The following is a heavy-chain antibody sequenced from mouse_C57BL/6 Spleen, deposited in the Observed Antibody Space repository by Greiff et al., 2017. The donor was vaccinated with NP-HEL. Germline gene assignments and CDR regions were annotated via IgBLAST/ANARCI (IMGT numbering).Heavy chain of an antibody. D-gene: IGHD2-5*01. CDR1: GYTFTDYY. Sequence: QVQLQQSGPELVKPGASVKISCKASGYTFTDYYINWVKQRPGQGLEWIGWIFPGSGSTSYNEKFKGKATLTVDKSSSTAYMLLSSLTSEDSAVYFCARAGAYYSNYNAMDYWGQGTSVTVSS. CDR2: IFPGSGST. J-gene: IGHJ4*01. V-gene: IGHV1-75*01. CDR3: ARAGAYYSNYNAMDY.